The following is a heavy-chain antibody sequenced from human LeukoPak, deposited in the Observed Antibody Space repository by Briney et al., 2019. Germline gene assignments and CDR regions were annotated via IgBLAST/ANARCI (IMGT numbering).Heavy chain of an antibody. D-gene: IGHD4-23*01. CDR1: GFSFSSYS. V-gene: IGHV3-21*01. Sequence: GGSLRLSCAASGFSFSSYSMNWVRQAPGKGLEWVSSISSSSSYIYYADPVKGRFTISRDNAKNSLYLQMNSLRAEDTAVYYCARAVYGGNSYFDYWGQGTLVTVSS. CDR3: ARAVYGGNSYFDY. J-gene: IGHJ4*02. CDR2: ISSSSSYI.